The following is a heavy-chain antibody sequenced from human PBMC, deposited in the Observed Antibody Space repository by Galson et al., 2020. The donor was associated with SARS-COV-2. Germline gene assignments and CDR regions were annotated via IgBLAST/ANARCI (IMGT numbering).Heavy chain of an antibody. Sequence: GESLKISCTASGFTFGDYAMSWFRQAPGKGLEWVSFIRSKTYGKTQEYAASVKGRFTISRDDSKSIVYLQMNSLKTEDTAVYYCTRDRDGAGTTAGYWGPGALVTVSS. D-gene: IGHD6-13*01. J-gene: IGHJ4*02. CDR1: GFTFGDYA. V-gene: IGHV3-49*03. CDR3: TRDRDGAGTTAGY. CDR2: IRSKTYGKTQ.